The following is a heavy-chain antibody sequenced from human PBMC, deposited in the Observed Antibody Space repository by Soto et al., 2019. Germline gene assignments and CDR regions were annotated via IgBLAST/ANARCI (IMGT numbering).Heavy chain of an antibody. CDR2: VYYSGST. J-gene: IGHJ4*02. CDR1: GCSISSYC. CDR3: AATPGY. Sequence: PSETLSLTCTFSGCSISSYCWRWIRQPPGKGLEWIGYVYYSGSTDYNPSLKSRVTMSIDTSQNQVSLKLTSVTPADTAVYYWAATPGYWGQGTLVTVSS. V-gene: IGHV4-59*01.